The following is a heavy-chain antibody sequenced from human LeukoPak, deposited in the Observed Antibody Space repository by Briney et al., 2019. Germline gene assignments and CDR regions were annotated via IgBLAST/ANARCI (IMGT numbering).Heavy chain of an antibody. J-gene: IGHJ6*03. Sequence: SETLSLTCAVYGGSFSGYYWSWIRQPPGKGLEWIGEINHSGSTNYNPSLKSRVTISVDTSKNQFSLKLSSVTAADTAVYYCARGRMFTIFSYYMDVWGKGTTVTVSS. CDR3: ARGRMFTIFSYYMDV. CDR1: GGSFSGYY. D-gene: IGHD3-9*01. V-gene: IGHV4-34*01. CDR2: INHSGST.